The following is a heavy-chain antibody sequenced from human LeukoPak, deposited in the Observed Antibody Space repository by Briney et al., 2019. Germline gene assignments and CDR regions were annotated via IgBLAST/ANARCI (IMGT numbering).Heavy chain of an antibody. CDR3: VKDRPCDGCMPMDA. J-gene: IGHJ6*02. D-gene: IGHD5-24*01. CDR1: GITLSNYG. CDR2: ISDSAGKT. Sequence: GGSLRLSCAVSGITLSNYGMSWVRQAPGKGLEWVAGISDSAGKTHYADSVKGRFTISRDNSKNTVYLQMNSLSAEDTAIYYCVKDRPCDGCMPMDAWGQGTTVTVSS. V-gene: IGHV3-23*01.